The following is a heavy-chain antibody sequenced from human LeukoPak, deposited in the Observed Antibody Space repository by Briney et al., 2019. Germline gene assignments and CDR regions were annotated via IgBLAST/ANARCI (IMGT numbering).Heavy chain of an antibody. J-gene: IGHJ4*02. Sequence: PGGSLRLSCAASGFTFSGSAMHWVRQASGKGLEWVARIRSKAKNYATAYAASVKGRFTISRDNSKNTLYLQMNSLRAEDTAVYYCARAPGYGAAYYFDYWGQGTLVTVSS. V-gene: IGHV3-73*01. CDR3: ARAPGYGAAYYFDY. CDR1: GFTFSGSA. CDR2: IRSKAKNYAT. D-gene: IGHD1-1*01.